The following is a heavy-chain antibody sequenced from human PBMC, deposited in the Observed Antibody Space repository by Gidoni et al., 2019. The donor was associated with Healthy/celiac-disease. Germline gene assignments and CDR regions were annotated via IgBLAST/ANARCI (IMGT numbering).Heavy chain of an antibody. J-gene: IGHJ4*02. Sequence: EVQLVESGGGLVQPGGSLRLSCAASGFTFSSYWMSWVRQAPGKGLEGVANIKQDGSEKYYVDSVKGRFTISRDNAKNSLYLQMNSLRAEDTAVYYCARMVRGVLVDYWGQGTLVTVSS. CDR2: IKQDGSEK. V-gene: IGHV3-7*01. CDR3: ARMVRGVLVDY. D-gene: IGHD3-10*01. CDR1: GFTFSSYW.